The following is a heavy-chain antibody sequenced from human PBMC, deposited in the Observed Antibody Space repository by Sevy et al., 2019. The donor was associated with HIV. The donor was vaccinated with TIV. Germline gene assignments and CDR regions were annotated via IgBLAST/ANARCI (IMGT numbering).Heavy chain of an antibody. J-gene: IGHJ4*02. D-gene: IGHD6-13*01. CDR1: GFSLNNYW. Sequence: GGSVRLSCAASGFSLNNYWMNWVRQAPGKGLEWVANIKQDGSVKYYVDSVKGRFTISRDNARNLLYLQMNSLRVEDTALDYCVRAIAAAGSFWGQGTLVTVSS. V-gene: IGHV3-7*01. CDR3: VRAIAAAGSF. CDR2: IKQDGSVK.